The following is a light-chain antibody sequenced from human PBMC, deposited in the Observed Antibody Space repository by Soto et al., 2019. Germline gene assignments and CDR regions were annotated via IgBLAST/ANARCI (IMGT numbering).Light chain of an antibody. J-gene: IGLJ1*01. Sequence: QSALTQPASLSGSPGQSITISCTGTSSDIGAYDYVSWFQQHPGKAPNLMISEVNNRPSGVSNLCAFSKAGNTAYLTISGLQVEEEAEYFCCSFTTTSTHVFGTGAKGTVL. CDR1: SSDIGAYDY. V-gene: IGLV2-14*01. CDR3: CSFTTTSTHV. CDR2: EVN.